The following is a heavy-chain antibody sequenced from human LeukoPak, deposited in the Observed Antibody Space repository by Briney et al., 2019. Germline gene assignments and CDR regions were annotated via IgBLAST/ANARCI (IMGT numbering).Heavy chain of an antibody. J-gene: IGHJ4*02. D-gene: IGHD5-24*01. CDR1: GFTFSSYG. CDR2: ISYDGSNK. Sequence: GGSLRLSCAASGFTFSSYGMHWVRQAPGKGLEWVAVISYDGSNKYYADSVKGRFTISRDNSKNTLYLQMNSLRAEDTAVYYCAKSVEMATIGTTLDYWGQGTLVTVSS. CDR3: AKSVEMATIGTTLDY. V-gene: IGHV3-30*18.